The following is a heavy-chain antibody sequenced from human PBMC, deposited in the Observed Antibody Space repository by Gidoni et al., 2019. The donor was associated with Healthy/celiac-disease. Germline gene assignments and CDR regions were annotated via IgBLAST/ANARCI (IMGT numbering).Heavy chain of an antibody. D-gene: IGHD1-26*01. CDR2: ISLNSGSI. J-gene: IGHJ6*02. CDR3: AKARWELLLNGMDV. Sequence: EVQLVEAGGGLVQLGRSLRLSCAASGSTFDDYAMHWGRQAPGKGLGWVSGISLNSGSIGYADSVKGRFTISRDNAKNSLYLQMNSLRAEDTALYYCAKARWELLLNGMDVWGQGTTVTVSS. CDR1: GSTFDDYA. V-gene: IGHV3-9*01.